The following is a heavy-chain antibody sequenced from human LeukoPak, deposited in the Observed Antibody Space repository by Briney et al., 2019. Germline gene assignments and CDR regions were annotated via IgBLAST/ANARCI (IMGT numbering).Heavy chain of an antibody. V-gene: IGHV1-18*01. CDR1: GYTFTSYG. CDR2: ISAYNGNT. J-gene: IGHJ1*01. CDR3: AVAGELLPEYFQH. D-gene: IGHD1-26*01. Sequence: ASVKVSCKASGYTFTSYGISWVRQAPGQGLEWMGWISAYNGNTNYAQKLQGRITMTTDTSTSTAYMELRSLRSDDTAVYYYAVAGELLPEYFQHWGQGTLVTVSS.